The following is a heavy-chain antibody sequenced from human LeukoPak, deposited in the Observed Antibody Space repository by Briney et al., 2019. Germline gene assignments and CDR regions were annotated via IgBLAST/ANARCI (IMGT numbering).Heavy chain of an antibody. CDR3: ARGKTHLSAFDI. CDR1: GFTFSDYY. Sequence: SPGGSLRLSCAASGFTFSDYYMSWIRQAPGKGLEWVSYISSSGSTIYYADSVKGRFTISRDNAKNSLYLQMSSLRAEDTAVYYCARGKTHLSAFDIWGQGTMVTVSS. J-gene: IGHJ3*02. V-gene: IGHV3-11*04. CDR2: ISSSGSTI.